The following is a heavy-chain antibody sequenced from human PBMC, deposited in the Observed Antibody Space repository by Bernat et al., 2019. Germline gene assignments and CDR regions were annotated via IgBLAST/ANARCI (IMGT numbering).Heavy chain of an antibody. D-gene: IGHD2-2*01. CDR2: IKTKTNSYAT. V-gene: IGHV3-73*02. CDR3: TRYCSSTSCSGGDAFDI. J-gene: IGHJ3*02. Sequence: EVQLVESGGGLVQPGGSLKLSCAASGFTFSGSTMHWVRQASGKGPEWVGRIKTKTNSYATAYAASVKGRFTISRDDSKNTAYLQMNSLKTEDTAVYYCTRYCSSTSCSGGDAFDIWGQGTMVTVSS. CDR1: GFTFSGST.